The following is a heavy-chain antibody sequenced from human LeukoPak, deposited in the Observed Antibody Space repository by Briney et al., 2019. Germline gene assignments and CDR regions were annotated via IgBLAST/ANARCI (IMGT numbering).Heavy chain of an antibody. J-gene: IGHJ4*02. CDR1: GYTFTGYY. CDR2: INPNSGGA. D-gene: IGHD2-15*01. V-gene: IGHV1-2*02. Sequence: ASVKVSCKASGYTFTGYYMHWVRQAPGQGLEWMGWINPNSGGANYAQKSQGRVTMTRDTSISTAYMELSRLRSDDTAVYYCAREHCSGGSCYSRLDYWGQGTLVTVSS. CDR3: AREHCSGGSCYSRLDY.